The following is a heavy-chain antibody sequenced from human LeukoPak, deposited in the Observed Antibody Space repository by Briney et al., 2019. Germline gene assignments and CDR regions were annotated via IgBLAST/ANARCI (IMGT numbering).Heavy chain of an antibody. Sequence: SETLSLTCTVSGGSIGSNYWSWIRQPAGKGLEWIGRIYTTGSTNYNPSLKSRVTISVDKSKNQFSLKLSSVTAADTAVYYCARDTGHCSTTSCYGFDYWGQGTLVTVSS. J-gene: IGHJ4*02. CDR3: ARDTGHCSTTSCYGFDY. V-gene: IGHV4-4*07. CDR1: GGSIGSNY. D-gene: IGHD2-2*01. CDR2: IYTTGST.